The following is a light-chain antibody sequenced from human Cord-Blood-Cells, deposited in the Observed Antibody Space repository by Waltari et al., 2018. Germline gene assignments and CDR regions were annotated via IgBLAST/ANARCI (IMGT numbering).Light chain of an antibody. Sequence: QSALTKPRSVSGSPGQSVTISRPGTSSDVGGYTYVPWYQQHPGKAPKLMIYDVSKRPSGVPDRFSGSKSGNTASLTISGLQAEDEADYYCCSYAGSYTWVFGGGTKLTVL. V-gene: IGLV2-11*01. CDR2: DVS. CDR1: SSDVGGYTY. CDR3: CSYAGSYTWV. J-gene: IGLJ3*02.